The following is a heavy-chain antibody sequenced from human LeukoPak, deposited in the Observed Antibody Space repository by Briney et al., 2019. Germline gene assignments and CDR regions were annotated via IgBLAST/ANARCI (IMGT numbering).Heavy chain of an antibody. D-gene: IGHD2-2*03. CDR1: GFTFSSYA. CDR3: AKGLDIVVVPAAPAVGY. Sequence: GGSLRLSCAASGFTFSSYAMSWVRQAPGKGLEWVSAISGSGGSTYYADSVKGRFTISRDNSKNTLYLQMNSLRAEDTAVYYRAKGLDIVVVPAAPAVGYWGQGTLVTVSS. V-gene: IGHV3-23*01. CDR2: ISGSGGST. J-gene: IGHJ4*02.